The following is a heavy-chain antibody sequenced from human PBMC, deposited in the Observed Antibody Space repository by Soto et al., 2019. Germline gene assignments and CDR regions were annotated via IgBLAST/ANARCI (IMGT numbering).Heavy chain of an antibody. CDR2: IIPNYEAA. J-gene: IGHJ3*02. Sequence: QVQLVQSGAEVRKPGSSVKVSCEASGGSFNNDVISWLRQAPGQGLEWMGGIIPNYEAANYAQKFRGRLTITADKATNTAYMELNSLRPEDTATYYCARYWNAGTLYGAFDIWGQGTTVIV. V-gene: IGHV1-69*06. CDR3: ARYWNAGTLYGAFDI. D-gene: IGHD4-17*01. CDR1: GGSFNNDV.